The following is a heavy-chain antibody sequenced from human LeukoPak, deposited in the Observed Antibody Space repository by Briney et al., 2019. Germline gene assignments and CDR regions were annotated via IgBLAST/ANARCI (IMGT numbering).Heavy chain of an antibody. V-gene: IGHV3-30*02. J-gene: IGHJ3*01. Sequence: PGGSLRLSCAASGFTFRSYGMDWVRQASGKGLEWVAFIRYDGNNKDYADSVKGRFTISRDNSKNTLYLQMNSLRVEGTAVYYCAKGYGDLVAFDVWGQGTMVTVSA. CDR1: GFTFRSYG. D-gene: IGHD4-17*01. CDR2: IRYDGNNK. CDR3: AKGYGDLVAFDV.